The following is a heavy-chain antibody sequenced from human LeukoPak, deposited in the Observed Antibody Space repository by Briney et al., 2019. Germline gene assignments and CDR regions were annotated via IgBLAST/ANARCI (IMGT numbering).Heavy chain of an antibody. D-gene: IGHD1-7*01. Sequence: SETLSLTCTVSGGSISSYYWSWIRQPPGKGLEWIGYIYYSGSTNYNPSFKSRVTISVDTSKNQFSLKLSSVTAADTAVYYCARCRRETGTTYYYYGMDVWGQGTTVTVSS. V-gene: IGHV4-59*01. J-gene: IGHJ6*02. CDR3: ARCRRETGTTYYYYGMDV. CDR2: IYYSGST. CDR1: GGSISSYY.